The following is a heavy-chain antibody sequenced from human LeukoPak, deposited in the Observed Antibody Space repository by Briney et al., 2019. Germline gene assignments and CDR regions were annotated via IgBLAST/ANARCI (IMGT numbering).Heavy chain of an antibody. CDR2: ISSSSSAI. Sequence: GGSLRLSCAASGFTFSSYSMNWVRQAPGKGLEWVSYISSSSSAIYYADSVKGRFTISRDNAKNSLYLQMNSLRDKDTAVYYCARDGNLFDCWGQGTLVTVSS. CDR1: GFTFSSYS. J-gene: IGHJ4*02. CDR3: ARDGNLFDC. V-gene: IGHV3-48*02. D-gene: IGHD4-23*01.